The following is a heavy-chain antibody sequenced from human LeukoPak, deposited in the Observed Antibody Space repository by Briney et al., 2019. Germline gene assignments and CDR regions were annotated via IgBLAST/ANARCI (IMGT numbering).Heavy chain of an antibody. V-gene: IGHV4-34*01. CDR3: ARRVHTVATDY. J-gene: IGHJ4*02. CDR1: GESFSGYY. D-gene: IGHD4-17*01. Sequence: SETLSLTCAVYGESFSGYYWSWIRQPPGKGLGWIGEVNHSGSTNHNPSLKSRVTISVDTSKNQFSLKLRSVTAADTAVYYCARRVHTVATDYWGQGTLVTVSS. CDR2: VNHSGST.